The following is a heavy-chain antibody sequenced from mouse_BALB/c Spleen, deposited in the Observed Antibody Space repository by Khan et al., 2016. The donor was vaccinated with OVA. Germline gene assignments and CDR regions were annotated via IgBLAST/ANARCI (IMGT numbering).Heavy chain of an antibody. CDR3: TSSYDAYYFDY. J-gene: IGHJ2*01. CDR2: IYPGNSDT. Sequence: IQLVQSGTVLARPGASVKMSCKASGYNFTSYWMHWVKQRPGQGLEWIGAIYPGNSDTRYNQKFKGKAKLTAVTSASTAYMELSSLTNEDSAFYYCTSSYDAYYFDYWGQGTTLTVSS. D-gene: IGHD2-3*01. V-gene: IGHV1-5*01. CDR1: GYNFTSYW.